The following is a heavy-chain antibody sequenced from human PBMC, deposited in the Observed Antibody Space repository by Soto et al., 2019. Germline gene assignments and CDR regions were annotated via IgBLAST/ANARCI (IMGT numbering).Heavy chain of an antibody. CDR2: VKDGGNT. V-gene: IGHV4-34*01. D-gene: IGHD5-12*01. CDR3: ERGQEGVVATH. J-gene: IGHJ4*02. Sequence: QVQLQQWGAGLLKPSETLSLNCAVTGGSLSGYYWSWIRQPPGKGLEWIGEVKDGGNTNYSPSLRGRVTISSDTSNNQSALRLNSVTAADTGVYYCERGQEGVVATHWDQGSLVTVSS. CDR1: GGSLSGYY.